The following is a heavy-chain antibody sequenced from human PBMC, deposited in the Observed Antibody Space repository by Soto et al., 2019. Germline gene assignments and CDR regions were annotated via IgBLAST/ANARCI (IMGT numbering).Heavy chain of an antibody. CDR3: ARFIITPGYYYYGMDV. CDR2: INPNSGGT. CDR1: GYTFTGYY. D-gene: IGHD3-16*01. Sequence: QVQLVQSGAEVKKPGASVKVSCKASGYTFTGYYMHWVREAPGQGLEWMGWINPNSGGTNYAKKFQGWVTMTRDTSISTAYMELSRLRSDDTAVYYCARFIITPGYYYYGMDVWGQGTTVTVSS. V-gene: IGHV1-2*04. J-gene: IGHJ6*02.